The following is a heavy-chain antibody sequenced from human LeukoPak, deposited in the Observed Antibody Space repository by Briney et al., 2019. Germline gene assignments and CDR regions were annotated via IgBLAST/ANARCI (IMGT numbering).Heavy chain of an antibody. CDR2: INSDGSST. Sequence: GGSLRLSCAASGFTFSTYWMHWVRQAPGKGLVWVSHINSDGSSTSYADSVKGRFTISRDNAKNTLYLQMNSLRAEDTAVYYCARVELLTRDDYFDYWGQGTLVTVSS. V-gene: IGHV3-74*01. D-gene: IGHD7-27*01. CDR1: GFTFSTYW. CDR3: ARVELLTRDDYFDY. J-gene: IGHJ4*02.